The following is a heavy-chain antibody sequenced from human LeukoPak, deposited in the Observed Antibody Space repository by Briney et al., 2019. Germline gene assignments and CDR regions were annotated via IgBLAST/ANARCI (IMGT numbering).Heavy chain of an antibody. D-gene: IGHD3-3*02. CDR2: ISSSSSYI. CDR1: GFTFSSYS. Sequence: GGSLRLSCAASGFTFSSYSMNWVRQAPGKGLEWASSISSSSSYIYYADSVKGRFTISRDNAKNSLYLQMNSLRAEDTAVYYCASLDRVASFDPWGQGTLVTVSS. CDR3: ASLDRVASFDP. J-gene: IGHJ5*02. V-gene: IGHV3-21*01.